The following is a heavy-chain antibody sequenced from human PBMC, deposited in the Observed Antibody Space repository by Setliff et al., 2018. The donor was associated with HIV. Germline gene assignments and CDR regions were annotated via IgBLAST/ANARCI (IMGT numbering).Heavy chain of an antibody. V-gene: IGHV4-61*02. CDR3: AQLGMVDDFDY. Sequence: PSETLSLTCDVSGFSISSGSYFWTWIRQPAGKGLEWIGRIYTSGSTNYNPSLKSRVTISVDTSKNHFSLKLRSVTAADTAVYYCAQLGMVDDFDYWGQGTLVTVSS. CDR1: GFSISSGSYF. J-gene: IGHJ4*02. D-gene: IGHD1-1*01. CDR2: IYTSGST.